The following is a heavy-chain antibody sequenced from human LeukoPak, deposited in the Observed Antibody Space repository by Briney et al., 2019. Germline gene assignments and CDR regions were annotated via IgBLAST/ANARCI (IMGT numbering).Heavy chain of an antibody. CDR2: TNHSGST. CDR3: ARGRTRRITMIVVVNKTPFDY. V-gene: IGHV4-34*01. CDR1: GGSFSGYY. J-gene: IGHJ4*02. D-gene: IGHD3-22*01. Sequence: PSETLSLTCAVYGGSFSGYYWSWIRQPPGKGLEWIGETNHSGSTNYNPSLKSRVTISVDTSKNQFSLKLSSVTAADTAVYYCARGRTRRITMIVVVNKTPFDYWGQGTLVTVPS.